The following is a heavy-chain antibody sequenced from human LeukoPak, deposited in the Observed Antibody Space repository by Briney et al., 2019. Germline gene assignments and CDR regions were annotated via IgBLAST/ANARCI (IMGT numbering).Heavy chain of an antibody. J-gene: IGHJ5*02. V-gene: IGHV4-59*01. CDR3: ARDFGYCSSTSCFNWFDP. CDR1: GGSISSYY. Sequence: SETLSLTCTVSGGSISSYYWSWIRQPPGKGLEWIGYFYYSGSTNYNPSLKSRVTISVDTSKNQFSLKLSSVTAADTAVYYCARDFGYCSSTSCFNWFDPWGQGTLVTVSS. CDR2: FYYSGST. D-gene: IGHD2-2*03.